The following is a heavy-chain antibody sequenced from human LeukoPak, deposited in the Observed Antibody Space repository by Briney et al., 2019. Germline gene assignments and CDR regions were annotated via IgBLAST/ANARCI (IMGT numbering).Heavy chain of an antibody. CDR3: ARDATMVPLYYYYYMDV. Sequence: PGGSLRLSCAASGFTFSSYSMNWVRQAPGKGLEWVSYISSSSSTIYYADSVKGRFTISRGNAKNSLYLQMNSLRAEDTAVYYCARDATMVPLYYYYYMDVWGKGTTVTVSS. CDR1: GFTFSSYS. D-gene: IGHD3-10*01. J-gene: IGHJ6*03. CDR2: ISSSSSTI. V-gene: IGHV3-48*04.